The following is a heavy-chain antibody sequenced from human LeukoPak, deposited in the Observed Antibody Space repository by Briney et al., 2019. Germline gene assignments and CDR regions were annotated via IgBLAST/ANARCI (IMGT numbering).Heavy chain of an antibody. D-gene: IGHD3-9*01. CDR2: IYHSGST. CDR1: GGSISSGGYY. V-gene: IGHV4-30-2*01. CDR3: ARDREGYDILTDLDAFDI. J-gene: IGHJ4*02. Sequence: SETLSLTCTVSGGSISSGGYYWSWIRQPPGKGLEWIGYIYHSGSTYYNPSLKSRVTISVDRSKNQFSLKLSSVTAADTAVYYCARDREGYDILTDLDAFDIWGQGILVTVSS.